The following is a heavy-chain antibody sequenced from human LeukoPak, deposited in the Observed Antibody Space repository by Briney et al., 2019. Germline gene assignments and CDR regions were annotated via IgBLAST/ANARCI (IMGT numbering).Heavy chain of an antibody. CDR1: GGSISSFY. J-gene: IGHJ5*02. CDR3: ARDHFGPRGNWFDP. V-gene: IGHV4-59*01. D-gene: IGHD3-10*01. Sequence: KPSETLSLTCTVSGGSISSFYWNWIRQPPGKGLEWIGYIYYSGSTNYNPSLKSRVTISVDTSKNQFSLKLSSVTAADTAVYYCARDHFGPRGNWFDPWGQGTLVTVSS. CDR2: IYYSGST.